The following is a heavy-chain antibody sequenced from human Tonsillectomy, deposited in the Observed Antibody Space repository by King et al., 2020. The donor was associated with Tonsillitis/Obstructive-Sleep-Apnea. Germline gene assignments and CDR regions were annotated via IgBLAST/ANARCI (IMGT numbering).Heavy chain of an antibody. CDR2: ISYDGSNK. Sequence: VQLVESGGGVVQPGRYLRLSCAASGFTFSSYGMHWVRQAPGKGLEWVAVISYDGSNKYYADSVKGRFTISRDNSKNTLYLQMNSLRAEDTAVYYCAKDEEDCSSTSCYTLGFWGQGTLVTVSS. J-gene: IGHJ4*02. CDR1: GFTFSSYG. V-gene: IGHV3-30*18. D-gene: IGHD2-2*02. CDR3: AKDEEDCSSTSCYTLGF.